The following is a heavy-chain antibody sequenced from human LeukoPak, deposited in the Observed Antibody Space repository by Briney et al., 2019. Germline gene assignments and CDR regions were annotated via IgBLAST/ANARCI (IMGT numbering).Heavy chain of an antibody. J-gene: IGHJ5*02. Sequence: GGSLRLSCAASGFTFSSYSMSWVRQAPGKGLEWVANIREDGSEKYYVDSVKGRFTISRDNAKNSLYLQMNSLRAEDTAVYYCARVVQFGDGYNSDNWFDPWGQGTLVTVSS. CDR1: GFTFSSYS. CDR2: IREDGSEK. CDR3: ARVVQFGDGYNSDNWFDP. D-gene: IGHD5-24*01. V-gene: IGHV3-7*03.